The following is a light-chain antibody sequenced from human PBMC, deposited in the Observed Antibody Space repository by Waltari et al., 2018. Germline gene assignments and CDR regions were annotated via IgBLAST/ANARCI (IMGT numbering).Light chain of an antibody. CDR2: DGS. V-gene: IGLV2-14*03. CDR1: SRDVGSYNY. Sequence: QSALTQPASVSGSPGQSITISCPGTSRDVGSYNYVSWYQQLPGKAPKTIIYDGSKRPSGVSNRFSGSKSGNTASLTISGLQAEDEADYYCSSYTSSVLFGGGTKLTVL. J-gene: IGLJ2*01. CDR3: SSYTSSVL.